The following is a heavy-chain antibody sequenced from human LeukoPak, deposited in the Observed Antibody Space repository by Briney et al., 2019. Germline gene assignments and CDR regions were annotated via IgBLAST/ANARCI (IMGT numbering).Heavy chain of an antibody. CDR3: ARSKQPRWIGWFDP. J-gene: IGHJ5*02. Sequence: ASVKVSCKASGGTFSSYAISWVRQAPGQGLEWMGWINPNSGGTNYAQKFQGRVTMTRDTSISTAYMELSRLRSDDTAVYYCARSKQPRWIGWFDPWGQGTLVTVSS. CDR2: INPNSGGT. V-gene: IGHV1-2*02. D-gene: IGHD2-2*03. CDR1: GGTFSSYA.